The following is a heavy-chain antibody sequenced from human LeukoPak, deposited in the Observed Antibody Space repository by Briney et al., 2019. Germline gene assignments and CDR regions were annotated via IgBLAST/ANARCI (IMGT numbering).Heavy chain of an antibody. Sequence: SGGSLRLSCAASGFTFSSYSMNWVRQAPGKGLKWVSSISSSSSYIYYADSVKGRFTISRDNAKNSLYLQMNSLRAEDTAVYYCASGNFDFWSGPNDYWGQGTLVTVSS. CDR1: GFTFSSYS. D-gene: IGHD3-3*01. J-gene: IGHJ4*02. V-gene: IGHV3-21*01. CDR3: ASGNFDFWSGPNDY. CDR2: ISSSSSYI.